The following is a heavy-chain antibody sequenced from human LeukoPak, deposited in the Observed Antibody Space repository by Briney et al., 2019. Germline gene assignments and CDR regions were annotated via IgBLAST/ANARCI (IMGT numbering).Heavy chain of an antibody. CDR1: GGSISSSSSC. CDR2: IYYSGST. V-gene: IGHV4-39*07. Sequence: SETLSLTCSVSGGSISSSSSCWVWIRQPPGKGLEWIGAIYYSGSTYYNPSLKSRVTISVDTSKNQFSLQLSSVTAADTAVYYCARLYRGGGLAGPLGAYYYYYYMDVWGKGTTVTVSS. CDR3: ARLYRGGGLAGPLGAYYYYYYMDV. J-gene: IGHJ6*03. D-gene: IGHD2-2*02.